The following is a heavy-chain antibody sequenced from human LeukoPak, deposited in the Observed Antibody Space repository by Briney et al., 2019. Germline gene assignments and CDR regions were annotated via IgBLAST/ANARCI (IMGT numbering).Heavy chain of an antibody. CDR1: GFTFSSYS. CDR2: MNQDGSEK. D-gene: IGHD1-26*01. V-gene: IGHV3-7*01. Sequence: GGSLRLSCAASGFTFSSYSMNWVRQAPGKGLEWVANMNQDGSEKYYLDSVKGRFTISRDNAKNSLYLQMNSLRAEDTAVYYCARQWRELQLGYWGQGTLVTVSS. J-gene: IGHJ4*02. CDR3: ARQWRELQLGY.